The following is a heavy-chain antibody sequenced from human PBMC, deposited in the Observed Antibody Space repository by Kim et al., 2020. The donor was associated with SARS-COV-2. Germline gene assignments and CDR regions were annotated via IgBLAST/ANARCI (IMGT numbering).Heavy chain of an antibody. CDR3: ARRAPYCSSTSCLGWF. J-gene: IGHJ5*01. V-gene: IGHV4-39*01. Sequence: SETLSLTCTVSGGSISSSSYYWGWIRQPPGKGLEWIGSIYYSGSTYYNPSLKSRVTISVDTSKNQFSLKLSSVTAADTAVYYCARRAPYCSSTSCLGWF. D-gene: IGHD2-2*01. CDR2: IYYSGST. CDR1: GGSISSSSYY.